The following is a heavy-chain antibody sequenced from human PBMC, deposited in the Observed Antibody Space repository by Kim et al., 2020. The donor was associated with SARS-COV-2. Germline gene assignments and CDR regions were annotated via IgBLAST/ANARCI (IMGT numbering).Heavy chain of an antibody. Sequence: ASVKVSCKASGYTFTSYGISWVRQAPGQGLEWMGWISAYNGNTNYAQKLQGRVTMTTDTSTSTAYMELRSLRSDDTAVYYCASSSQPAAQEEPFDYWGQGTLVTVSS. D-gene: IGHD2-2*01. V-gene: IGHV1-18*04. CDR2: ISAYNGNT. CDR3: ASSSQPAAQEEPFDY. J-gene: IGHJ4*02. CDR1: GYTFTSYG.